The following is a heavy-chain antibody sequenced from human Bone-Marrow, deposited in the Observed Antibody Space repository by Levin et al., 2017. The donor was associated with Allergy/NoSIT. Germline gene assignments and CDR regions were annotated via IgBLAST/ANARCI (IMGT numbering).Heavy chain of an antibody. J-gene: IGHJ4*02. CDR3: VKEFFDSSGYDQPFDY. V-gene: IGHV3-23*01. D-gene: IGHD3-22*01. CDR1: GFTFTNYG. CDR2: ISGFGVRS. Sequence: GESLKISCAASGFTFTNYGMGWVRQAPGKGLEWVSTISGFGVRSYYADSVKGRYTISRDNSKNTLYLQMDSLSAEDTARYFCVKEFFDSSGYDQPFDYWGQGILVAVSS.